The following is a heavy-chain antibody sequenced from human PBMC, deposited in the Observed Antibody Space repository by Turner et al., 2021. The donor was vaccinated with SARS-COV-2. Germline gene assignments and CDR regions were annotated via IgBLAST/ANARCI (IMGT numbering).Heavy chain of an antibody. CDR2: IYGGGST. J-gene: IGHJ6*02. CDR1: GFTVSSNY. V-gene: IGHV3-53*02. D-gene: IGHD2-15*01. Sequence: EVQLVETGGGLIQPGRSLRLSCAASGFTVSSNYMSWVRQAPGKGLEWVSVIYGGGSTFYADSVKGRFTISRDNSKNTLYLQMNSLRAEDTAVYYCARDLAYYGMDVWGQGTTVTVSS. CDR3: ARDLAYYGMDV.